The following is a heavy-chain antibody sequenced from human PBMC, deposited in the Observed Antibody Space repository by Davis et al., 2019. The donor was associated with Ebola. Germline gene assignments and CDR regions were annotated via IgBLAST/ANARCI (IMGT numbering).Heavy chain of an antibody. CDR2: ISSSSSYI. CDR1: GFTFSSYS. J-gene: IGHJ4*02. V-gene: IGHV3-21*01. D-gene: IGHD5-18*01. Sequence: GESLKISCAASGFTFSSYSMNWVRQAPGKGLEWVSSISSSSSYIYYAASVKGRFTISRDNAKNSLYLQMNSLRAEDTAVYYCARASIQDGYRYRYYLDYWGQGTLVTVSS. CDR3: ARASIQDGYRYRYYLDY.